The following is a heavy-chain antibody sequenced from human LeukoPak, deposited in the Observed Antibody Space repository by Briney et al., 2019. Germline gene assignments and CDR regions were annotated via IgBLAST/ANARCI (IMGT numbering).Heavy chain of an antibody. CDR3: AKGSVTMGY. CDR2: IYYSGST. Sequence: AESLSLTCTVSGGSISSYYWSWIRQPPGKGLEWIGHIYYSGSTNYNPSLKSRVTISVDTSKNQFSLKLSSVTAADTAVYYCAKGSVTMGYWGQGTLVTVSS. V-gene: IGHV4-59*01. J-gene: IGHJ4*02. D-gene: IGHD4-17*01. CDR1: GGSISSYY.